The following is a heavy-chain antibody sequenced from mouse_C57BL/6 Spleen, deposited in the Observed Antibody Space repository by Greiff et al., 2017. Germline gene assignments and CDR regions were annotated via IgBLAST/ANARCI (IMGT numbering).Heavy chain of an antibody. CDR1: GYAFSSYW. Sequence: VQLVESGAELVKPGASVKISCKASGYAFSSYWMNWVKQRPGKGLEWIGQIYPGDGDTNYNGKFKGKATLTADKSSSTAFMQHNGLASDYATVYFCTKEENFNYWGQGTTLTVSS. CDR3: TKEENFNY. CDR2: IYPGDGDT. V-gene: IGHV1-80*01. J-gene: IGHJ2*01.